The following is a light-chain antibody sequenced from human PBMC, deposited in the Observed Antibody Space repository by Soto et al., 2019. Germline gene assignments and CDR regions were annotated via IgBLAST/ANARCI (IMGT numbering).Light chain of an antibody. Sequence: EIVMTQSPATLSVSPGERATLSCRASQSVSSNLAWYQQKPGQAPRLLIYGASTRATGIPARFSGSGSGTEFTLTIGSLQSEDFAVYHCQQYNNWPGYTFGQGTKLEIK. V-gene: IGKV3-15*01. CDR3: QQYNNWPGYT. CDR2: GAS. CDR1: QSVSSN. J-gene: IGKJ2*01.